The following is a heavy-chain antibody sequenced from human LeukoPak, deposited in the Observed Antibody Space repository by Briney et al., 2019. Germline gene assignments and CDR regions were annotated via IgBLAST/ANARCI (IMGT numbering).Heavy chain of an antibody. CDR2: IKNDGTVK. V-gene: IGHV3-7*01. CDR1: GFTFSYHW. CDR3: ARDRGIAVAGYYYYGMDV. Sequence: GGSLTLSCAASGFTFSYHWMTWVRQAPGKGLEWVANIKNDGTVKNYVDSVKGRFTISRDNSKNTVDLQMNSLRAEDTAVYYCARDRGIAVAGYYYYGMDVWGQGTTVTVSS. D-gene: IGHD6-19*01. J-gene: IGHJ6*02.